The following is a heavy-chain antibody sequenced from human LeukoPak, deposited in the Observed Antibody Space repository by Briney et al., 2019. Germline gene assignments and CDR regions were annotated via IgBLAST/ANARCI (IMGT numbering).Heavy chain of an antibody. V-gene: IGHV3-23*01. Sequence: GGSLRLSCAASGFTFSSYAMSWVRQAPGKGLEWVSAISGSGGSTHYADSVKGRFTISRDNSKNTLYLQMNSLRVEDTAVYYCAKDQGRSGWYDFFDFWGQGTLVTVSS. D-gene: IGHD6-19*01. J-gene: IGHJ4*02. CDR1: GFTFSSYA. CDR2: ISGSGGST. CDR3: AKDQGRSGWYDFFDF.